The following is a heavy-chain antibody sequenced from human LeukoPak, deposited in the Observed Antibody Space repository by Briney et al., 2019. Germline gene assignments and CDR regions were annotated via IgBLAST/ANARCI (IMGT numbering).Heavy chain of an antibody. J-gene: IGHJ5*02. V-gene: IGHV3-7*04. CDR1: GLTFSSYW. Sequence: PGGALRLSCAASGLTFSSYWMSGLRQAPGRGLQGVASIKQGGSEIYYVDSVKGRFSISRDNDKNSLSLHTNSLRAEDTAVSYCARGHSGRWFWWFGAWGQGTLVTVSS. CDR3: ARGHSGRWFWWFGA. CDR2: IKQGGSEI. D-gene: IGHD1-26*01.